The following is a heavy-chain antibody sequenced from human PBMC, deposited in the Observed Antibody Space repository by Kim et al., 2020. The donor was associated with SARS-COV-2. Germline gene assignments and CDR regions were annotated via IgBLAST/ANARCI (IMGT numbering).Heavy chain of an antibody. V-gene: IGHV3-74*01. J-gene: IGHJ5*02. CDR3: ARDLLGNYDP. Sequence: GGSLRLSCAAPGLSLYWMHWVRQPPGKGLEWVSRIDLDGTTTDYACSVQGRCTISRDNAKNTLFLQMHSLRAEDKALAYYARDLLGNYDPWTRGTLVTV. CDR1: GLSLYW. D-gene: IGHD4-4*01. CDR2: IDLDGTTT.